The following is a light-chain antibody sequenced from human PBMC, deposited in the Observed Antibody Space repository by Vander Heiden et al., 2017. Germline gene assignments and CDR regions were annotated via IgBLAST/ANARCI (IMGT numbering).Light chain of an antibody. V-gene: IGKV3-15*01. Sequence: EIVMTHSPGSLSVFPGESATLSCRASHSVGTNLAWYRQKPGQPPSLLIFDASSRATGVPARFRASGSGTEFTLTISSLQSEDFASYYCQQYNNWPYTFGQGTKLEIK. CDR2: DAS. J-gene: IGKJ2*01. CDR3: QQYNNWPYT. CDR1: HSVGTN.